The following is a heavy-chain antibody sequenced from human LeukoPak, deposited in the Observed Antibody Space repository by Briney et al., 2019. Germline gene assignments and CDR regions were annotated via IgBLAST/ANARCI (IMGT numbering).Heavy chain of an antibody. D-gene: IGHD2-2*01. V-gene: IGHV4-4*07. CDR1: GDSISTYY. CDR3: ARLSCSSTSCYSFDY. CDR2: IYTSGST. Sequence: SENLSLTCTVSGDSISTYYWSWLRQPAGRGLEWIGPIYTSGSTNYNPSLKSRVTMSVDTSKNQFSLKLSSVTAADTAVYYCARLSCSSTSCYSFDYWGQGTLVTVSS. J-gene: IGHJ4*02.